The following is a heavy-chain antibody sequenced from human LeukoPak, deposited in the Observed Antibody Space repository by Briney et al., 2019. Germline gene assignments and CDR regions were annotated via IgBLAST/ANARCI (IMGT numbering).Heavy chain of an antibody. CDR1: GLTFSTSG. CDR3: ATETNGRHYDY. D-gene: IGHD1-14*01. Sequence: GGSLRLSCTASGLTFSTSGFNWVRQAPGKGLEWFASIGPTGSDRYHADSIKGRFTISRDNANNFLYLQMNSLRAEDTAVYYCATETNGRHYDYWGQGTLLTVSS. J-gene: IGHJ4*02. V-gene: IGHV3-21*06. CDR2: IGPTGSDR.